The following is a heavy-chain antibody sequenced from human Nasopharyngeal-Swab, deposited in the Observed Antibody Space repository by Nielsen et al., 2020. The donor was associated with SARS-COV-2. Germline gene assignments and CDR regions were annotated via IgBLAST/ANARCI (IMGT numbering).Heavy chain of an antibody. Sequence: GGSLRLSCSASGFIFSSFPMQWVRQAPGKGLEYISAISSSGANAYYSDSVQGRFTISRGNSINTLYLQMSSLRTEDTAVYYCVKRVGDTPKVTDLDYWGQGTLVTVSS. V-gene: IGHV3-64D*08. J-gene: IGHJ4*02. CDR1: GFIFSSFP. CDR2: ISSSGANA. CDR3: VKRVGDTPKVTDLDY. D-gene: IGHD5-18*01.